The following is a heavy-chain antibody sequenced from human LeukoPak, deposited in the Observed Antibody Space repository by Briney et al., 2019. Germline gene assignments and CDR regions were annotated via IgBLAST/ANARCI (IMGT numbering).Heavy chain of an antibody. J-gene: IGHJ6*03. CDR1: GYTFTSYG. Sequence: ASVKVSCKASGYTFTSYGISWVRQAPGQGLEWMGWISAYNGNTNYAQKLQGRVTMTTDTSTSTAYMELRSLRSDDTAVYYCARVYYDSSGYLPSYYYYYMDVWGKGTTVTISS. D-gene: IGHD3-22*01. CDR2: ISAYNGNT. V-gene: IGHV1-18*01. CDR3: ARVYYDSSGYLPSYYYYYMDV.